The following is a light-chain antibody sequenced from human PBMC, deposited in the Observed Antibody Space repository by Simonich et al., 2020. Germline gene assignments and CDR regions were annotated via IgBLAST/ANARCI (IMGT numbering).Light chain of an antibody. Sequence: EIVLTQSPATLSLSPGERATLSCRASQSVSSYLAWYQKKPGPAPSLLIYDASNRATGIPARFSGSGSWTDFTLTISSLEPEDFAVYYCQQRSNWPPFGQGTRLEIK. CDR1: QSVSSY. J-gene: IGKJ5*01. CDR3: QQRSNWPP. CDR2: DAS. V-gene: IGKV3-11*01.